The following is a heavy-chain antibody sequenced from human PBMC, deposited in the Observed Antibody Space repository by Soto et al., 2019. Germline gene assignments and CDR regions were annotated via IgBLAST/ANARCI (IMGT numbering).Heavy chain of an antibody. J-gene: IGHJ5*02. D-gene: IGHD2-15*01. CDR2: IYYSGST. CDR1: GGSISSYY. Sequence: LSLTCTVSGGSISSYYWSWIRQPPGKGLKWIGSIYYSGSTYYNPSLKSRVTISVDTSKNQFSLKLSSVTAADTAVYYCARRIYCSGGSCYGYNWFDPWGQGTLVTVSS. CDR3: ARRIYCSGGSCYGYNWFDP. V-gene: IGHV4-59*05.